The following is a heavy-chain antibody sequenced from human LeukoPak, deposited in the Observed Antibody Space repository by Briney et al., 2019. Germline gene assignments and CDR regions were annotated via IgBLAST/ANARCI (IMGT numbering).Heavy chain of an antibody. CDR2: IYTSGGRT. J-gene: IGHJ4*02. CDR1: GFTFSSYA. Sequence: GGSLRLSCAASGFTFSSYAMSWVRQAPGKGLEWVSSIYTSGGRTNFADSVKGRFTISRDNSKNTLSLQMNSLRAEDTAVYYCARAQTYCDISTGYQNTYYFDYWGQGTLVTVSS. D-gene: IGHD3-9*01. V-gene: IGHV3-23*01. CDR3: ARAQTYCDISTGYQNTYYFDY.